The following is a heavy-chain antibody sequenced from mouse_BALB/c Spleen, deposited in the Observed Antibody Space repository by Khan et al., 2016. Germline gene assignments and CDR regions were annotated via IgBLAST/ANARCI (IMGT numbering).Heavy chain of an antibody. J-gene: IGHJ4*01. D-gene: IGHD2-2*01. V-gene: IGHV9-3*02. Sequence: QIQLVQSGPELKKPGETVKISCKASGYTFTNYGMNWVKQAPGKGLKWMGWINTNTGEPTYAEEFKGRFAFSLETSARNAYLQINNLRNEDTATYFCARDGYADCAMDYWGQGTSVTVSA. CDR1: GYTFTNYG. CDR3: ARDGYADCAMDY. CDR2: INTNTGEP.